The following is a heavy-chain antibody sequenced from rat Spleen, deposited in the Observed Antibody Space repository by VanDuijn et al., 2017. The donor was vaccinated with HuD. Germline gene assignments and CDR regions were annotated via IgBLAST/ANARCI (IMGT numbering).Heavy chain of an antibody. J-gene: IGHJ3*01. V-gene: IGHV5-31*01. CDR3: TGGGHSALNWFAY. D-gene: IGHD3-3*01. CDR1: GFTFNDYW. Sequence: EVQLMESGGGLVQPGRSLKLSCVASGFTFNDYWMTWIRQAPGKGLEWVASITNARGTTYYPDTVKGRFVISKDNAKDTGYLHMNNLRSEDTAMYYCTGGGHSALNWFAYWGQGTLVTVSS. CDR2: ITNARGTT.